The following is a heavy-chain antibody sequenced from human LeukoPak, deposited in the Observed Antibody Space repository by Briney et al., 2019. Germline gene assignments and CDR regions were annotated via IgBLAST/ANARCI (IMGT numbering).Heavy chain of an antibody. Sequence: ASVKVSCKASGYTFTSYGVSWVRQAPGQGLEWMGWINPNSGGTNYAQKFQGRVTMTRDTSISTAYMELSRLRSDDTAVYYCARCRNYYDSSGYYSYWGQGTLVTVSS. J-gene: IGHJ4*02. V-gene: IGHV1-2*02. D-gene: IGHD3-22*01. CDR3: ARCRNYYDSSGYYSY. CDR2: INPNSGGT. CDR1: GYTFTSYG.